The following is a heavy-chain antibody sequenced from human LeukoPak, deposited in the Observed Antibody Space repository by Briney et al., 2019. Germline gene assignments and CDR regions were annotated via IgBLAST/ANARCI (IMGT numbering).Heavy chain of an antibody. V-gene: IGHV1-69*13. CDR3: ASSGGIAARPGYYYYGMDV. J-gene: IGHJ6*02. D-gene: IGHD6-6*01. Sequence: ASVKVSCKASGGTFSSYAISWVRQAPGQGLEWMGGIIPIFGTANYAQKFQGRVTITADESTSTAYMELSSLRSEDTAVYYRASSGGIAARPGYYYYGMDVWGQGTTVTVSS. CDR2: IIPIFGTA. CDR1: GGTFSSYA.